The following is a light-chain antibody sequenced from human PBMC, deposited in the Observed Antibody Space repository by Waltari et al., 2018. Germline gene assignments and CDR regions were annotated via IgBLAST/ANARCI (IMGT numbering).Light chain of an antibody. J-gene: IGLJ3*02. CDR2: GSS. CDR1: GSNIGAGYD. CDR3: QSYDTSLSVV. Sequence: QSVLTQPPSVSGAPGPRVTIPCTGSGSNIGAGYDVHWYQHLPRAAPKLLIYGSSSRPLGVPDRFFGSTSGTSASLAITGLQAEDEGDYYCQSYDTSLSVVFGGGTKLTVL. V-gene: IGLV1-40*01.